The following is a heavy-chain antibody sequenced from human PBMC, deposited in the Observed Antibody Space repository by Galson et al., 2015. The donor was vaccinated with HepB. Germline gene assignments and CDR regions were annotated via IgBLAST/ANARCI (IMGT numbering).Heavy chain of an antibody. CDR3: ARASLPTPSCAY. V-gene: IGHV3-11*01. CDR1: GFTFSDYY. CDR2: ISSSGSTI. J-gene: IGHJ4*02. Sequence: SLRLSCAASGFTFSDYYMSWIRQAPGKGLEWVSYISSSGSTIYYADSVKGRFTISRDNSKNTLYLQMNSLRAEDTAVYYCARASLPTPSCAYCCQLTLVTVSP. D-gene: IGHD4-23*01.